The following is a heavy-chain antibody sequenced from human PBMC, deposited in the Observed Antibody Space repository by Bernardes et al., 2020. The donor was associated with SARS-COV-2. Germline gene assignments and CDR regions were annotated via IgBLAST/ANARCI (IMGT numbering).Heavy chain of an antibody. D-gene: IGHD6-13*01. V-gene: IGHV3-30*18. CDR3: AKVAGASSWLRSNYFVH. J-gene: IGHJ4*02. CDR2: MSNDGSNK. Sequence: GGSLRLSCAASGFTFPDKGMNMHWVRQAQGKGLEWVAVMSNDGSNKYYADSVKGRFTISRDDSKNTLYLEMSSLRPEDTAVYYCAKVAGASSWLRSNYFVHWGQGTLVTVSS. CDR1: GFTFPDKG.